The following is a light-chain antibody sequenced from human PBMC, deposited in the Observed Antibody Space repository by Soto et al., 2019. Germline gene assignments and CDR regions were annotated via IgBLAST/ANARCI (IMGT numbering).Light chain of an antibody. J-gene: IGKJ1*01. Sequence: IRMTQSPSCLSASLGDRVTITFRASQGIRSDLAWYQQTPGKAPKLLIYAASTLQSGVPSRFRGSRSGTEFTLTVSSLQPEDFATYYCLQDHDDSWTFGQGTKVDIK. V-gene: IGKV1-6*01. CDR2: AAS. CDR1: QGIRSD. CDR3: LQDHDDSWT.